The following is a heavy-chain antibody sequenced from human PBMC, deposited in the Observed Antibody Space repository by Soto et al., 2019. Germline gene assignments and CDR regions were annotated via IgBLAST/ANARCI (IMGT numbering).Heavy chain of an antibody. CDR3: AADRGYR. CDR2: IVVGTGDT. V-gene: IGHV1-58*01. Sequence: QMQLVQSGPEVKKPGTSVKVSCKASGFTFTSSSVQWVRQARGQGLEWMGWIVVGTGDTKYAQKFQERVTFNRDISTSTAYMEVSSLRAEDTAVYYCAADRGYRWGQGTLVTVSS. J-gene: IGHJ4*02. D-gene: IGHD3-10*01. CDR1: GFTFTSSS.